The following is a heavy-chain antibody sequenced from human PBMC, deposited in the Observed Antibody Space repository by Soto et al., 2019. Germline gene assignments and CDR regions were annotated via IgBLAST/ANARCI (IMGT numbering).Heavy chain of an antibody. V-gene: IGHV1-69*02. CDR1: GGTFSSYT. CDR2: IIPILGIA. D-gene: IGHD2-2*01. CDR3: ARERLVPAAMPSPVADYYYYYMDV. Sequence: ASVKVSCKASGGTFSSYTISWVRQAPGQGLEWMGRIIPILGIANYAQKFQGRVTITADKSTSTAYMELSSLRSEDTAVYYCARERLVPAAMPSPVADYYYYYMDVWGKGTTVTVSS. J-gene: IGHJ6*03.